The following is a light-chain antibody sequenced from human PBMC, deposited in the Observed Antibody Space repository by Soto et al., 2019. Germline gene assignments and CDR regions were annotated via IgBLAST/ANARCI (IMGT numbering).Light chain of an antibody. CDR2: DVS. CDR3: SSYTSSSTLDV. Sequence: QSVLTQPAAVSGSPVQSITISRTGTSSDVGGYNYVSWYQQHPGKAPKLMIYDVSNRPSGVSNRFSGSKSGNTASLTISGLQAEDEADYYCSSYTSSSTLDVFGTG. V-gene: IGLV2-14*01. CDR1: SSDVGGYNY. J-gene: IGLJ1*01.